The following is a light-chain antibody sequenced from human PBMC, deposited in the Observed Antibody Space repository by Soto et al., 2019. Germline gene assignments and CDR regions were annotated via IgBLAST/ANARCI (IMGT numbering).Light chain of an antibody. CDR1: QSFCFD. V-gene: IGKV3-15*01. J-gene: IGKJ1*01. CDR3: QQYKNWPPIT. Sequence: VMTQSPATLSVSPGDRATVAXRASQSFCFDFAWYQHYRVXAPRLLXXGASTRAHVISDRFSGSASETEFTLTISGLQCEDFAGYYCQQYKNWPPITFGQGTRWIS. CDR2: GAS.